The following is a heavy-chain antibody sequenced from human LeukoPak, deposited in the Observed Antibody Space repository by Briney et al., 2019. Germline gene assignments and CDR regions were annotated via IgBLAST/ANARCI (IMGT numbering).Heavy chain of an antibody. V-gene: IGHV3-21*01. Sequence: GGSLRLSCAASGFTFSSYSMNWVRQAPGKGLEWVSSISSSSSYIYYADSVKGRFTISRDNAKNSLYLQMNSLRAEDTAVYYCARVGAVSYYFDYWGQGTLVTVSS. CDR3: ARVGAVSYYFDY. CDR2: ISSSSSYI. J-gene: IGHJ4*02. CDR1: GFTFSSYS. D-gene: IGHD1-26*01.